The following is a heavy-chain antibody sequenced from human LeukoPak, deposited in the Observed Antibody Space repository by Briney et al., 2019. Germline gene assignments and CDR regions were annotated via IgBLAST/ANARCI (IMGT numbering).Heavy chain of an antibody. CDR2: ISSSSSTI. Sequence: PGGSLRLSCAASGFTFSSYSMNWVRQAPGKGLEWVSYISSSSSTIYYADSVKGRFTISRDNAKNSLYLQMNGLRAEDTAVYYCARRQVRNAFDIWGQGTMVTVSS. D-gene: IGHD3-10*01. CDR3: ARRQVRNAFDI. CDR1: GFTFSSYS. V-gene: IGHV3-48*01. J-gene: IGHJ3*02.